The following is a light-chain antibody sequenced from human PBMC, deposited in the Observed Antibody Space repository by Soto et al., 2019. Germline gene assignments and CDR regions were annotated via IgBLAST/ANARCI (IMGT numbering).Light chain of an antibody. Sequence: QSVLTQPPSASGTPGQRITISCSGSSSNIGSNTVNWYQQLPGTAPKLLIYSSNQRPSGVPDRFSGSKSGTSASLAISGLQSDDEADYYCAAWDDDLNGYVVFDGGTKLTVL. CDR3: AAWDDDLNGYVV. V-gene: IGLV1-44*01. J-gene: IGLJ2*01. CDR2: SSN. CDR1: SSNIGSNT.